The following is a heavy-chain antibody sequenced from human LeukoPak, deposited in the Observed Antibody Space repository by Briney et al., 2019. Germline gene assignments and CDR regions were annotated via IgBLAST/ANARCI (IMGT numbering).Heavy chain of an antibody. V-gene: IGHV3-23*01. CDR1: GFTFSSYA. CDR3: AKGVNHYDTSGYYPYYFDY. D-gene: IGHD3-22*01. Sequence: GGSLRLSCAASGFTFSSYAMSWVRQAPGKGLKWVSAISGSGGSTYHADSVKGRFTIYRDNSKKTLYLQMNSLRAEDTAVYYCAKGVNHYDTSGYYPYYFDYWGQGTLVTVSS. CDR2: ISGSGGST. J-gene: IGHJ4*02.